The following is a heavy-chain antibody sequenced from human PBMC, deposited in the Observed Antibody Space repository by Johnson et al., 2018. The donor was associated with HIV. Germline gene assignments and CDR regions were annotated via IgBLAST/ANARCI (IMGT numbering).Heavy chain of an antibody. D-gene: IGHD1-7*01. V-gene: IGHV3-11*04. J-gene: IGHJ3*02. CDR1: GFTYSNYF. CDR2: ISSRAGSI. Sequence: QVQLVESGGGLVRPGGSLRLSCAASGFTYSNYFMAWIRQAPGKGLECLAYISSRAGSIYHTDSVKGRFTISRDNAKNSLYLQMNSLRAEDTAVYYCARDRIHYAWNYEGDAFDIWGQGTMVTVSS. CDR3: ARDRIHYAWNYEGDAFDI.